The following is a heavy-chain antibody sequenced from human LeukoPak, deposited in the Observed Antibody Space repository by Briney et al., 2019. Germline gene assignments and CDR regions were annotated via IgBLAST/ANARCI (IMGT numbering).Heavy chain of an antibody. CDR1: GGSISSGGYS. J-gene: IGHJ3*02. D-gene: IGHD2-2*01. Sequence: SETLSLTCAVSGGSISSGGYSWSWIRQPPGKGLEWIGYIYHSGSTNYNPSLKSRVTISVDRSKNQFSLKLSSVTAADTAVYYCARGHCSSTSCIDAFDIWGQGTMVTVSS. CDR2: IYHSGST. CDR3: ARGHCSSTSCIDAFDI. V-gene: IGHV4-30-2*01.